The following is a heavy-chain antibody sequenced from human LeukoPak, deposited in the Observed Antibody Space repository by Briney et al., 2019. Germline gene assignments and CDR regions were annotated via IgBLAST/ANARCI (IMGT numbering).Heavy chain of an antibody. CDR1: GGTFSSYA. CDR3: ARDRGRSRYSYGLPARFDY. Sequence: VKVSRKASGGTFSSYAISWVRQAPGQGLEWMGGIIPIFGTANYAQKFQGRVTITADESTSTAYMELSSLRSEDTAVYYCARDRGRSRYSYGLPARFDYWGQGTLVTVSS. V-gene: IGHV1-69*13. CDR2: IIPIFGTA. D-gene: IGHD5-18*01. J-gene: IGHJ4*02.